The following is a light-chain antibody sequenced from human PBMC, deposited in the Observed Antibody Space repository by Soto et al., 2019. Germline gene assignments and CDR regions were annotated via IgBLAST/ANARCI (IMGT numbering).Light chain of an antibody. CDR2: GAS. V-gene: IGKV3-20*01. J-gene: IGKJ5*01. CDR3: QQYGSSPRIT. CDR1: QSVSSSY. Sequence: EIVLTQSPGTLSLSPAERATLSCRASQSVSSSYLAWYQQKPGQAPRLLIYGASSRATGIPDRFSGSGSGTDFTLTISRLEPEDFAVYYCQQYGSSPRITFGQGTRLEIK.